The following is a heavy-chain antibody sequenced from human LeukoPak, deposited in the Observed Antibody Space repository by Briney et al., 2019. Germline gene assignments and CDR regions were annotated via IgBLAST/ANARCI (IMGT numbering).Heavy chain of an antibody. CDR2: ISSSSSYI. J-gene: IGHJ4*02. Sequence: PGGSLRLSCAASGFTFSSYSMNWVRQAPGKGLEWVSSISSSSSYIYYADSVKGRFTISRDNAKNSLYLQMNSLRAEDTAVYYCARDHENDYGDPDYYFDYWGQGTLVTVSS. D-gene: IGHD4-17*01. CDR1: GFTFSSYS. V-gene: IGHV3-21*01. CDR3: ARDHENDYGDPDYYFDY.